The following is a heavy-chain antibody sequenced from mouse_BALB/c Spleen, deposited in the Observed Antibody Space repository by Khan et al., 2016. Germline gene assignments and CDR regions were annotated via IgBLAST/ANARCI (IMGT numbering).Heavy chain of an antibody. CDR3: ARDYYGSSFFDY. J-gene: IGHJ3*01. Sequence: EVKLEVSGPGLVKPSQSLSLTCTVTGYSITSDYAWNWIRPFPGDKLEWMAYINYSGGTSYNPSLKSRISITRDTSKNQFFLQLNSVTAEDTATYYCARDYYGSSFFDYWGQGTLVTVSA. D-gene: IGHD1-1*01. CDR2: INYSGGT. V-gene: IGHV3-2*02. CDR1: GYSITSDYA.